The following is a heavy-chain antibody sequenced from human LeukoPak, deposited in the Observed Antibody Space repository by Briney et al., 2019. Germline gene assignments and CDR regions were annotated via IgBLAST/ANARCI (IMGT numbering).Heavy chain of an antibody. CDR2: IYHSGST. Sequence: SETLSLTCTVSGESISGFYWNWIRQPPGKGLEWIGYIYHSGSTYYNPSLKSRVTISVDRSKNQSSLKLSSVTAADTAVYYCATRLHSGAFDIWGQGTMVTVSS. J-gene: IGHJ3*02. D-gene: IGHD4-11*01. CDR1: GESISGFY. V-gene: IGHV4-30-2*01. CDR3: ATRLHSGAFDI.